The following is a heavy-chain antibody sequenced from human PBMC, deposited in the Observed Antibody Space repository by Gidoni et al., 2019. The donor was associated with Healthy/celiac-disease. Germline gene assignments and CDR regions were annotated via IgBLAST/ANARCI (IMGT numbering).Heavy chain of an antibody. CDR1: GWSFSGYY. CDR3: ARGPSRDIAVAGTGTLDY. V-gene: IGHV4-34*01. D-gene: IGHD6-19*01. Sequence: QVQLQQWGAGLLKPSETLSLTCAVYGWSFSGYYWSWIRQPPGKGLEWIGEINHSGSTNYNPALKSRVTISVDTSKNQFSLKLSSVTAADTAVYYCARGPSRDIAVAGTGTLDYWGQGTLVTVSS. CDR2: INHSGST. J-gene: IGHJ4*02.